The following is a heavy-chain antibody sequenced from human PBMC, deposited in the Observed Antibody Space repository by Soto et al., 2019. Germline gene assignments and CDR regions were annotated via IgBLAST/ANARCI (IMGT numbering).Heavy chain of an antibody. J-gene: IGHJ6*03. CDR3: AREVYYDILTGDYPVYYMDV. CDR1: GFTFSSYW. Sequence: EVQLVESGGGLVQPGGSLRLSCAASGFTFSSYWMSWVRQAPGKGLEWVANIKQDGSEKYYVDSVKGRFTISRDNAKNSLYLQMTSLRAEDTAVYYCAREVYYDILTGDYPVYYMDVWGKGTTVTVSS. CDR2: IKQDGSEK. V-gene: IGHV3-7*01. D-gene: IGHD3-9*01.